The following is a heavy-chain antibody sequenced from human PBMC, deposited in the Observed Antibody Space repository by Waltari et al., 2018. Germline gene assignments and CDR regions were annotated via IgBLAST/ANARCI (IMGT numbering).Heavy chain of an antibody. CDR3: ASGGYCSGGSCYPHLTG. J-gene: IGHJ4*02. D-gene: IGHD2-15*01. CDR2: IHYSGSN. V-gene: IGHV4-39*01. Sequence: QLQLQESGPGLVKPSETLSLTCTVSGRSISSSSYYWGWIRQPPGKGLEWVGGIHYSGSNYDNPSLKSRVPISVDTSKNQFSLKLSSVTAADTAVYYCASGGYCSGGSCYPHLTGWGQGTLVTVSS. CDR1: GRSISSSSYY.